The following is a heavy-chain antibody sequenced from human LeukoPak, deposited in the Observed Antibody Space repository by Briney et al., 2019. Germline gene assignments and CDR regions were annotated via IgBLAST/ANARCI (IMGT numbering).Heavy chain of an antibody. CDR1: GFTFSDYY. CDR2: ISSSGSTI. CDR3: ARVPYYDFWSGYLADY. J-gene: IGHJ4*02. D-gene: IGHD3-3*01. Sequence: GGSLRLSCAASGFTFSDYYMSWIRQAPGKGLEWVSYISSSGSTIYYADSVKGRFTISRDNAKNSLYLQMSSLRAEDTAVYYCARVPYYDFWSGYLADYWGQGTLVTVSS. V-gene: IGHV3-11*04.